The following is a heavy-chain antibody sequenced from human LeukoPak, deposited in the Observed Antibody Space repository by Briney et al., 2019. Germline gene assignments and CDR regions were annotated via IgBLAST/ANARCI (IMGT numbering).Heavy chain of an antibody. V-gene: IGHV4-34*01. CDR2: INHSGST. J-gene: IGHJ4*02. CDR3: ARGKRSVRYFDWLPTQPFDY. Sequence: PSETLSLTCAVYGGSFSGYYWSWIRQPPGKGLEWIGEINHSGSTNYNPSLKSRVTISVDTSKNQFSLKLSSVTAADTAVYYCARGKRSVRYFDWLPTQPFDYWGQGTLVTVSS. D-gene: IGHD3-9*01. CDR1: GGSFSGYY.